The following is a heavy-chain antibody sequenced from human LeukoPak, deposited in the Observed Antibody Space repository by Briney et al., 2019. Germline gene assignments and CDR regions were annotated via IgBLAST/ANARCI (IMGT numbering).Heavy chain of an antibody. V-gene: IGHV1-69*04. CDR2: IIPIPGVA. Sequence: GASVKVSCKASGGTFSSYAISWVRQAPGHGLEWMGRIIPIPGVAHYAQKFQGRVTITADKSTSTAYMAVISLRSEDTAVYYCATDWVDYDSSLDYWGQGTLVTVSS. J-gene: IGHJ4*02. CDR1: GGTFSSYA. CDR3: ATDWVDYDSSLDY. D-gene: IGHD3-22*01.